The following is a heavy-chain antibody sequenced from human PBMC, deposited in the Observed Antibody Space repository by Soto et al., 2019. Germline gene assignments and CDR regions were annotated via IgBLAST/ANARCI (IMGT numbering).Heavy chain of an antibody. CDR1: GYTFTSYG. Sequence: ASGYTFTSYGISWVRQAPGQGLEWMGWISAYNGNTNYAQKLQGRVTMTTDTSTSTAYMELRSLRSDDTAVYYCATASLWSGYYSFEDWGQGTLVTVSS. CDR2: ISAYNGNT. D-gene: IGHD3-3*01. CDR3: ATASLWSGYYSFED. V-gene: IGHV1-18*04. J-gene: IGHJ4*02.